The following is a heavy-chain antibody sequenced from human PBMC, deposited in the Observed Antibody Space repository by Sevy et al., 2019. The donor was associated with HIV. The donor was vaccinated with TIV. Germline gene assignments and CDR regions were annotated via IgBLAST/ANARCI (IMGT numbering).Heavy chain of an antibody. CDR2: ISYEGSET. V-gene: IGHV3-30-3*01. Sequence: GGSLRLSCAASGFAFSSHAMHWVRQAPGKGPEWVATISYEGSETFYAASVEGRFTISRDNSKNMLSLQINSLRPEDTALYYCARDGGFSIKWYPLYWGHGTLVTVSS. CDR3: ARDGGFSIKWYPLY. J-gene: IGHJ4*01. CDR1: GFAFSSHA. D-gene: IGHD3-3*02.